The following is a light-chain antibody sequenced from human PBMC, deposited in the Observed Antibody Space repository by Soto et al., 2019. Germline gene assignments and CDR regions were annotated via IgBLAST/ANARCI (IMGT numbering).Light chain of an antibody. V-gene: IGLV2-23*02. CDR3: CSYAGSSVYV. J-gene: IGLJ1*01. CDR2: EVI. CDR1: SSDVGTFNL. Sequence: QSVLAQVASVSGSPGQSITISCTGTSSDVGTFNLVSWYQQHPGKAPRLMNEVIKRPSGVSNRFSGSKSGNTASLTISGLQAGDEADYYCCSYAGSSVYVFGTGTKVTVL.